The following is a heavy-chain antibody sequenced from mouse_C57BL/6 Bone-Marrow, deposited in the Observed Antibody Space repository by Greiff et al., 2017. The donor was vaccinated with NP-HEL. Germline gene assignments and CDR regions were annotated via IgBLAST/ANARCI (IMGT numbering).Heavy chain of an antibody. J-gene: IGHJ3*01. CDR2: ISYSGST. V-gene: IGHV3-1*01. D-gene: IGHD1-3*01. Sequence: VQLQQSGPGMVKPSQSLSLTCTVTGYSITSGYDWHWIRHFPGNKLEWMGYISYSGSTNYNPSLKSRISITHDTSKNHFFLKLNSVTTEDTATYDCAREEGKGGFAYWGQGTLVTVSA. CDR1: GYSITSGYD. CDR3: AREEGKGGFAY.